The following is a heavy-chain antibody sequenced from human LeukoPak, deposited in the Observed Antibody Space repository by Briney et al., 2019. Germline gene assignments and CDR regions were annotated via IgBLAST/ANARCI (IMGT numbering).Heavy chain of an antibody. CDR2: INHSGST. CDR3: ARGDYVSWFDP. CDR1: GGSFSGYY. V-gene: IGHV4-34*01. J-gene: IGHJ5*02. D-gene: IGHD4-17*01. Sequence: SETLSLTCAVHGGSFSGYYWSWIRQPPGKGLEWIGEINHSGSTNYNPSLKSRVTISVDTSKNQFSLKLSSVTAADTAVYYCARGDYVSWFDPWGQGTLVTVSS.